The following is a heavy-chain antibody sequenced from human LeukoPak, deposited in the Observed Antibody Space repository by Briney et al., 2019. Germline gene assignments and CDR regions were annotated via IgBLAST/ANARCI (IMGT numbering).Heavy chain of an antibody. V-gene: IGHV4-39*01. CDR3: ARRRYYDSTGYLE. D-gene: IGHD3-22*01. CDR2: IYYSGST. CDR1: GGFISSSSYY. J-gene: IGHJ1*01. Sequence: SETLSLTCTISGGFISSSSYYWGWIRQPPGKGLEWIGGIYYSGSTYYNPALKSRVSMSIDTSKNQFSLGLRSVAAADTALYYCARRRYYDSTGYLEWGQGTLVTVTS.